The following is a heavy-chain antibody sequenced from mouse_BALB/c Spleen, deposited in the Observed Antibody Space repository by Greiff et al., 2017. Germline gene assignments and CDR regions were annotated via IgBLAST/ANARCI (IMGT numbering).Heavy chain of an antibody. CDR3: ARGGAYYGNYEGY. V-gene: IGHV1-9*01. Sequence: QLQQSGAELMKPGASVKISCKATGYTFSSYWIEWVKQRPGHGLEWIGEILPGSGSTNYNEKFKGKATFTADTSSNTAYMQLSSLTSEDSAVYYCARGGAYYGNYEGYWGQGTTLTVSS. CDR1: GYTFSSYW. CDR2: ILPGSGST. J-gene: IGHJ2*01. D-gene: IGHD2-10*01.